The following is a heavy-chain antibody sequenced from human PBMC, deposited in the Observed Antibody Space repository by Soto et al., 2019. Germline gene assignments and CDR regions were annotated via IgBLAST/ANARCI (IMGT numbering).Heavy chain of an antibody. Sequence: EVQLVESGGGLVQPGGSLRVSCAAAGFSFSDYWMTWVRHVPGKGLEWVANIKQDGSEKYYADSVKGRFTISRDNAKSSLYVQLNSLRAEDTAVYYCARSRAGRTAASYYDYMDVWGKGTTVTVSS. V-gene: IGHV3-7*01. CDR2: IKQDGSEK. CDR1: GFSFSDYW. CDR3: ARSRAGRTAASYYDYMDV. D-gene: IGHD2-2*01. J-gene: IGHJ6*03.